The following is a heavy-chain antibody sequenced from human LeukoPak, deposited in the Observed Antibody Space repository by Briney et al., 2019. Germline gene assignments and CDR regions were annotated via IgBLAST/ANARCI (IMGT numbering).Heavy chain of an antibody. Sequence: ASVKVSCKASGYTFTGYYMHWVRQAPGQGLEWMGWINPNSGGTSYAQKFQGRVTMTRDTSTSTVYMELSSLRSEDTAVYYCARDSGWRLSFDYWGQGTLVTVSS. CDR2: INPNSGGT. CDR1: GYTFTGYY. J-gene: IGHJ4*02. V-gene: IGHV1-2*02. D-gene: IGHD6-19*01. CDR3: ARDSGWRLSFDY.